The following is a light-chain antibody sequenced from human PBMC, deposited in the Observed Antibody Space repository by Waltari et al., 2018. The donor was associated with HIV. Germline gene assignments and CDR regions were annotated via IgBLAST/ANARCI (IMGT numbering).Light chain of an antibody. CDR1: SSDVGSYNL. CDR2: EGS. CDR3: CSYAGSSTLDVV. V-gene: IGLV2-23*01. Sequence: QSALTQPASVSGSPGQSITISCTGTSSDVGSYNLVSWYQQHPGKAPKLMIYEGSKRPSGVLNRFSGSESGNTASLTISGLQAEDEADYYCCSYAGSSTLDVVFGGGTKLTVL. J-gene: IGLJ2*01.